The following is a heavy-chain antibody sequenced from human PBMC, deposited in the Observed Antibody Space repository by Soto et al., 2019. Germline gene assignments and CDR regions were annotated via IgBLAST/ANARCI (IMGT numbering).Heavy chain of an antibody. CDR1: GFTFSSYA. CDR3: VKGPDCSGGSCDGDPFDY. V-gene: IGHV3-23*01. J-gene: IGHJ4*02. D-gene: IGHD2-15*01. CDR2: ISGSGGRT. Sequence: GSLRLSCAASGFTFSSYAMSWVRQAPGKGLEWVSAISGSGGRTYYADSVKGRFTISRDNSKNTLHLQTNSRRAEDTAVYYCVKGPDCSGGSCDGDPFDYGGQGTLVTVSS.